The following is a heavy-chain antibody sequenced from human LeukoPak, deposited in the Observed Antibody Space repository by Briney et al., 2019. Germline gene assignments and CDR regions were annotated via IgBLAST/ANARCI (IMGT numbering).Heavy chain of an antibody. CDR2: IYYSGST. D-gene: IGHD6-13*01. CDR3: ARFRGGWGIAAAGTTS. J-gene: IGHJ5*02. CDR1: GGSISSSSYY. V-gene: IGHV4-39*07. Sequence: SETLSLTCTVSGGSISSSSYYWGWIRQPPGKGLEWIGSIYYSGSTYYNPSPKSRVTISVDTSKNQFSLKLSSVTAADTAVYYCARFRGGWGIAAAGTTSWGQGTLVTVSS.